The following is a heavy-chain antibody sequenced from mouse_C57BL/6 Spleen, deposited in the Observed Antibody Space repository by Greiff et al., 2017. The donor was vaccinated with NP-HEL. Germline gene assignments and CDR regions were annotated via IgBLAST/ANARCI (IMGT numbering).Heavy chain of an antibody. CDR1: GYTFTDYE. Sequence: QVQLQQSGAELVRPGASVTLSCKASGYTFTDYEMHWVKQTPVHGLEWIGAIDPETGGTAYNQKFKGKAILTADKSSSTAYMELRSLTSEDSAVYYCTRYGITTNYYAMDYWGQGTSVTVSS. V-gene: IGHV1-15*01. CDR2: IDPETGGT. CDR3: TRYGITTNYYAMDY. J-gene: IGHJ4*01. D-gene: IGHD2-4*01.